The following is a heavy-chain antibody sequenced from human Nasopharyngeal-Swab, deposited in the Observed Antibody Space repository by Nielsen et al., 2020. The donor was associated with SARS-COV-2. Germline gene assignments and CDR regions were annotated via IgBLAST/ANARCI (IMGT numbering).Heavy chain of an antibody. CDR2: IYYSGST. V-gene: IGHV4-61*01. CDR3: ARVGAAAGRGENYYYYYGMDV. CDR1: GGSFSSGSYY. Sequence: SETLSLTCTVSGGSFSSGSYYWSWIRQPPGKGLEWIGYIYYSGSTNYNPSLKSRVTISVDTSKNQFSLKLSSVTAADTAVYYCARVGAAAGRGENYYYYYGMDVWGQGTTVTVSS. J-gene: IGHJ6*02. D-gene: IGHD6-13*01.